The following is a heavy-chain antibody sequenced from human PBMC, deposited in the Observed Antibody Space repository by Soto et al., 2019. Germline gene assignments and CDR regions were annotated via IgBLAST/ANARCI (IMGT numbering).Heavy chain of an antibody. D-gene: IGHD3-10*01. V-gene: IGHV3-48*03. Sequence: EVQLVESGGGLVQPGGSLRLSCAASGFTCSRFELHWVRQAPGKGLEWISYISSSGSTAYYASSVEGRFTISRDNANNSVYLQMDSLRAEDTALYYCTRAALFPYLSFYWGQGALVTVSS. CDR2: ISSSGSTA. CDR1: GFTCSRFE. J-gene: IGHJ4*02. CDR3: TRAALFPYLSFY.